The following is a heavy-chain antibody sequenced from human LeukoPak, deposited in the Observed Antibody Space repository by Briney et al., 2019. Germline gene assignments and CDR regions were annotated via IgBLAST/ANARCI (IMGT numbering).Heavy chain of an antibody. CDR2: ISHGGSNK. J-gene: IGHJ3*02. Sequence: GGSLRLSCAASGITLSSYDMHWVRQAPGKALEWVAVISHGGSNKDYADSVKGRFTISRDNSKSTLDLQMNSLRAEDTAVYYCAKDRGVWAFDIWGQGTMVTVSS. CDR3: AKDRGVWAFDI. D-gene: IGHD3-10*01. CDR1: GITLSSYD. V-gene: IGHV3-30-3*01.